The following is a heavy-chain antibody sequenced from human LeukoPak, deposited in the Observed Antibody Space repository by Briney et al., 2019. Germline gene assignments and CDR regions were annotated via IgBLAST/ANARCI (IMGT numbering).Heavy chain of an antibody. V-gene: IGHV4-34*01. Sequence: PSETLSLTCAVYGGSFSGYYWSWIRQPPGKGLEWIGEINHSGSTNYNPSLKSRVTISVDTSKNQFSLKLSSVTAADTAVYYCARYSSSWYRFFYFDYWGQGTLVTVSS. J-gene: IGHJ4*02. CDR2: INHSGST. CDR1: GGSFSGYY. D-gene: IGHD6-13*01. CDR3: ARYSSSWYRFFYFDY.